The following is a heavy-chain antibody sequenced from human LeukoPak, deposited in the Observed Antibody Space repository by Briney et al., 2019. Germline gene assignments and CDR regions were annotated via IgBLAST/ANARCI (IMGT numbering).Heavy chain of an antibody. CDR3: ARDLHRVVVRGVPHYYYYMDV. Sequence: ASVKVSCKASGYTFSSYGISWVRQAPGQGVEWMGWISGYNGNTNYAQKLQGRVTMTSDTSTSTAYMELRSLRSDDTAVYYCARDLHRVVVRGVPHYYYYMDVWGKGTTVTISS. V-gene: IGHV1-18*01. CDR2: ISGYNGNT. J-gene: IGHJ6*03. CDR1: GYTFSSYG. D-gene: IGHD3-10*01.